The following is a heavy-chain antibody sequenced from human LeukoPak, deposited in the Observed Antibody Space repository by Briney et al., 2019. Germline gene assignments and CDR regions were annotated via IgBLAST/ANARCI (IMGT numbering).Heavy chain of an antibody. V-gene: IGHV3-48*01. Sequence: PGGSLRLSCAASGFTFSSHSMNWVRQAPGKGLEWVSYISSSSSTIYYADSVKGRFTISRDNAKNSLYLQMNSLRAEDTAVYYCARGKSWYYYDSSGRGGWFDPWGQGTLVTVSS. CDR3: ARGKSWYYYDSSGRGGWFDP. CDR1: GFTFSSHS. CDR2: ISSSSSTI. D-gene: IGHD3-22*01. J-gene: IGHJ5*02.